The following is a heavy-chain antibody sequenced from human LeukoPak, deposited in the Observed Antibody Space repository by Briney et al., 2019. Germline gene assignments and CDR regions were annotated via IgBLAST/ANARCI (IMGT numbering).Heavy chain of an antibody. CDR2: IGVGGTT. CDR3: AKAQGYYDC. J-gene: IGHJ4*02. D-gene: IGHD3-22*01. Sequence: PGGSLRLSCAASGFSFSNYGMNWVRQAPGKGLEWVSGIGVGGTTYYADSVKGRSTISRDTSKNTLYLQMNSLRAEDTAVYYCAKAQGYYDCWGQGTLVTVSS. CDR1: GFSFSNYG. V-gene: IGHV3-23*01.